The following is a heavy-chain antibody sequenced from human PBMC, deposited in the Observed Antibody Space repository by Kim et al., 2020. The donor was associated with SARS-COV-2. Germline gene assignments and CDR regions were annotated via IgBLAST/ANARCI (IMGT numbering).Heavy chain of an antibody. D-gene: IGHD4-17*01. V-gene: IGHV3-30*07. CDR3: ARARRDFGDYSYWYFDL. J-gene: IGHJ2*01. Sequence: SVKGRFTISRDNSKNTLYLQMDSLRDEDTAVYFCARARRDFGDYSYWYFDLWGRGTLVTVSS.